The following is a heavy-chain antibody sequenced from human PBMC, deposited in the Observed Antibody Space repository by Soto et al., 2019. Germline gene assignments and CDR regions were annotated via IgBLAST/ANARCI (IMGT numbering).Heavy chain of an antibody. D-gene: IGHD2-21*01. V-gene: IGHV3-30-3*01. CDR1: GFTFSNYA. J-gene: IGHJ5*02. CDR3: ARGVVEVINRDWFDP. Sequence: QVQLVESGGGVVQPGRSLRLSCAASGFTFSNYAMHWVRQAPGKGLQWVAVISDDGNNKYYADSVKGRFTISRDNSKNTVYLQLNSLRAEDTAVYYCARGVVEVINRDWFDPWGQGTLVTVSS. CDR2: ISDDGNNK.